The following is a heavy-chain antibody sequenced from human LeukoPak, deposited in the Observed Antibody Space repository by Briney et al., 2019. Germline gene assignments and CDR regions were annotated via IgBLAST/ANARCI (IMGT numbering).Heavy chain of an antibody. D-gene: IGHD3-10*02. CDR3: ARDAGSDVGDGWFDP. CDR1: GGFITNYY. CDR2: IYYRGNT. Sequence: SETLSLTCTVSGGFITNYYWSWIRQTPGKGLEWIGNIYYRGNTNCNPSLESRVTMSVDTSKNQFSLKLDSVTAADTAVYYCARDAGSDVGDGWFDPWGQGTLVTVSS. J-gene: IGHJ5*02. V-gene: IGHV4-59*01.